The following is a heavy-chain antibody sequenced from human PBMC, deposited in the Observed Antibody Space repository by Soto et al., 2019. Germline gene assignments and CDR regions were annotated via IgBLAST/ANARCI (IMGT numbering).Heavy chain of an antibody. V-gene: IGHV1-69*01. D-gene: IGHD3-9*01. CDR2: IIPIFGTA. CDR1: GGTFSSYA. CDR3: XXXXXXXTGQNG. J-gene: IGHJ4*02. Sequence: QVQLVQSGAEVKKPGSSVKVSCKASGGTFSSYAISWVRQAPGXXVEWMGGIIPIFGTANYAQKFQGRVTXXXXXXXXXXXXXXXXXXXXXXXXXXXXXXXXXXTGQNGWGQGTLVTVSS.